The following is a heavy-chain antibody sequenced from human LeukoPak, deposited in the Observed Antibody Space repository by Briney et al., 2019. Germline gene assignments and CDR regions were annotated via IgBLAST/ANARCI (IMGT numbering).Heavy chain of an antibody. Sequence: SQTLSLTCTVSGGSISSGSYYWSWIRQPAGKGLEWIGRIYTSGSTNYNPSLKSRVTISGDTSKNQFSLKLSSVTAADTAVYYCARDGEYYDSSGIDYWGQGTLVTVSS. CDR1: GGSISSGSYY. J-gene: IGHJ4*02. CDR2: IYTSGST. CDR3: ARDGEYYDSSGIDY. D-gene: IGHD3-22*01. V-gene: IGHV4-61*02.